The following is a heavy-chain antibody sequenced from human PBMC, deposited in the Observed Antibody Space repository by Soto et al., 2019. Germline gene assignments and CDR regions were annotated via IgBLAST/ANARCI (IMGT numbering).Heavy chain of an antibody. CDR2: IYHSGST. V-gene: IGHV4-4*02. Sequence: PSETLSLTCAVSGGSISSSNWWSWVRQPPGKGLEWIGEIYHSGSTNYNPSLKSRVTISVDKSKNHFSLKLSSVTAADTAVYYCARLTRDSSGYPGGYYYYYGMDVWGQGTTVTVSS. CDR1: GGSISSSNW. D-gene: IGHD3-22*01. CDR3: ARLTRDSSGYPGGYYYYYGMDV. J-gene: IGHJ6*02.